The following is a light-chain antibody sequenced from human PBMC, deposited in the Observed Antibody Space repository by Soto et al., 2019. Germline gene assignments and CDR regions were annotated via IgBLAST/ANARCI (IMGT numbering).Light chain of an antibody. CDR1: SSNIGAGYD. CDR2: SNN. CDR3: HSYDSSLSAVV. J-gene: IGLJ3*02. V-gene: IGLV1-40*01. Sequence: QSVLTQPPSVSGAPGQRVTISCIGTSSNIGAGYDVHWYQQLPGKAPTLLIYSNNDRPSGVPDRFSGSKSGTSASLAITGLQADDEADYYCHSYDSSLSAVVFGGGTKLTVL.